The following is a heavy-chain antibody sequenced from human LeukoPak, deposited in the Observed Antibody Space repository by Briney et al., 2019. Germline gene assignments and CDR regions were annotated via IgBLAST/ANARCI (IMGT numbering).Heavy chain of an antibody. CDR1: GGSISSGGYS. V-gene: IGHV4-30-2*01. D-gene: IGHD6-6*01. Sequence: SQTLSLTCAVSGGSISSGGYSWSWIRQPPGKGLEWIGEINHSGSTNYNPSLKSRVTISVDTSKNQFSLKLSSVTAADTAVYYCARGSSPSIAALDYWGQGTLVTVSS. CDR3: ARGSSPSIAALDY. J-gene: IGHJ4*02. CDR2: INHSGST.